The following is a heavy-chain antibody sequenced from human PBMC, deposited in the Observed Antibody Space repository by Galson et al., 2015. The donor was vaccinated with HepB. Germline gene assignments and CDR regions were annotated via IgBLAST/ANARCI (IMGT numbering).Heavy chain of an antibody. D-gene: IGHD3-10*01. V-gene: IGHV1-3*01. CDR2: INAGIGNT. CDR3: ARGLTLVRGLYGMDV. J-gene: IGHJ6*02. CDR1: GYIFAAYA. Sequence: SVKVSCKASGYIFAAYALHWVRQAPGQRLEWMGWINAGIGNTKFSEKFQGRVTMTRDTSASTAYMELSSLRSEDTALYYCARGLTLVRGLYGMDVWGQGTTVTVS.